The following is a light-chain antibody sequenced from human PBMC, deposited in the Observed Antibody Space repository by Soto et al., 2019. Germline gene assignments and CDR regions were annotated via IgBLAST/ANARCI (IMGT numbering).Light chain of an antibody. CDR2: DAS. J-gene: IGKJ2*01. CDR1: QDIHNF. CDR3: QQYDSYSYT. Sequence: DSQMTQSPSSLSASVGDRVTITCQASQDIHNFLNWYQQKPGKAPKLLIYDASNLQTGVPSRFSGSGSETEFALTISSLQPDDFATYYCQQYDSYSYTFGQGTKLEIK. V-gene: IGKV1-33*01.